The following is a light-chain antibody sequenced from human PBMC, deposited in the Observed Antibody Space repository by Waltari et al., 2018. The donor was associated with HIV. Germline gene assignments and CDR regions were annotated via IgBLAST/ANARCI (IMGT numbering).Light chain of an antibody. J-gene: IGLJ1*01. CDR2: AVT. Sequence: QSALTQPASVSGSPGQSITISCTATSSDVASYNLVSWYQQHPGKAPKVMIYAVTKRPSGVSNRFSGSKSDNTASLTISGLHAEDEADYYCCSYAGTGTYVFGTGTKVTVL. CDR3: CSYAGTGTYV. V-gene: IGLV2-23*02. CDR1: SSDVASYNL.